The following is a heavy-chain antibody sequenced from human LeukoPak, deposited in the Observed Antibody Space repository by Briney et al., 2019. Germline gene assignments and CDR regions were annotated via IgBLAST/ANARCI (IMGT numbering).Heavy chain of an antibody. CDR2: ISSSSSYI. CDR3: ARVYCSGGSCYLGFDY. Sequence: PGGSLRLSCAASGFTFSSYSMNWVRQAPGKGLEWVSSISSSSSYIYYADSVKGRFIISRDNAKNSLYLQMNSLRAEDTAVYYCARVYCSGGSCYLGFDYWGQGTLVTVSS. D-gene: IGHD2-15*01. J-gene: IGHJ4*02. V-gene: IGHV3-21*01. CDR1: GFTFSSYS.